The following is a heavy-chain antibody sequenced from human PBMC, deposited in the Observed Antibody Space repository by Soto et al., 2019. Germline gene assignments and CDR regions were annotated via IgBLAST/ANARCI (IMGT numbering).Heavy chain of an antibody. V-gene: IGHV3-30*18. CDR2: ISYDGSNK. Sequence: QVQLVESGGGVVQPGRSLRLSCAASGFTFSSYGMHWVRQAPGKGLEWVAVISYDGSNKYYADSVKGRFTISRDNSKNPLYLQMNSLRAEDTAVYYCAKAPYSGYEIDYWGQGTLVTVSS. J-gene: IGHJ4*02. CDR1: GFTFSSYG. D-gene: IGHD5-12*01. CDR3: AKAPYSGYEIDY.